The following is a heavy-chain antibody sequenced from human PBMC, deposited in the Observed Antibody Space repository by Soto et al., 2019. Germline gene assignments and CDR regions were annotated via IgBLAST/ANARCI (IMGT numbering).Heavy chain of an antibody. J-gene: IGHJ6*02. CDR2: IIPIFGTA. Sequence: SVKVSCKASGGTFSSYAISWVRQAPGQGLEWMGGIIPIFGTANYAQKFQGRVTITADESTSTAYMELSSLRSEDTAVYYCARGITMIVVVTGDYYYGMDVWGQGTTVTVSS. CDR3: ARGITMIVVVTGDYYYGMDV. D-gene: IGHD3-22*01. V-gene: IGHV1-69*13. CDR1: GGTFSSYA.